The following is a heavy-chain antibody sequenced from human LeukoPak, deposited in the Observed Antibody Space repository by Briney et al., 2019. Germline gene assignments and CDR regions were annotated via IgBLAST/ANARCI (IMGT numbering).Heavy chain of an antibody. CDR1: GGSISISKW. D-gene: IGHD6-13*01. CDR3: ARHWETSSWYVDY. J-gene: IGHJ4*02. V-gene: IGHV4-4*02. CDR2: IYHSGST. Sequence: SETLSLTCAVSGGSISISKWWSWVRRPPGKGLEWIGEIYHSGSTNYNPSLKNRVTISVDKSRNQFSLKLTSVTAADTAVYYCARHWETSSWYVDYWGQGTLVTVSS.